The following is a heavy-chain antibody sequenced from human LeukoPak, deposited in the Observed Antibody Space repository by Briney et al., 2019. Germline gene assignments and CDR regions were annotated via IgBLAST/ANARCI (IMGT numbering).Heavy chain of an antibody. J-gene: IGHJ4*02. Sequence: GGSLRLSCAASGFTFSNAWMSWVRQAPGKGLEWVSAISGSGGSTYYADSVKGRFTISRDNSKNTLYLQMNSLRAEDTAVYYCAKPPGDNSGYWGQGTLVTVSS. CDR1: GFTFSNAW. D-gene: IGHD4-17*01. CDR3: AKPPGDNSGY. CDR2: ISGSGGST. V-gene: IGHV3-23*01.